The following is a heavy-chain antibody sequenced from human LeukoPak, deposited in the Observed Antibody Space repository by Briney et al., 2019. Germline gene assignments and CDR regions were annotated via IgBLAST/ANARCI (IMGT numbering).Heavy chain of an antibody. CDR1: GFTFSSYE. V-gene: IGHV3-48*03. CDR3: ARVASGWYMIDY. CDR2: ISSSGSSI. J-gene: IGHJ4*02. Sequence: GGSLRLSCAASGFTFSSYEMNWVRQAPGKGLEWVSYISSSGSSIYYADSVKGRFTISRDNAKNSLYLQMNSLRADDTAVYLCARVASGWYMIDYWGQGTLVTVSS. D-gene: IGHD6-19*01.